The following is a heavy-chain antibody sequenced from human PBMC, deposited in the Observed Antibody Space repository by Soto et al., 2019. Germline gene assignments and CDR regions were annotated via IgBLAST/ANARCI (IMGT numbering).Heavy chain of an antibody. V-gene: IGHV3-33*01. D-gene: IGHD3-3*01. Sequence: PGGSLRLSCAASGFNFSSYGMHWVRQAPGKGLEWVAVIWYDGSNKYYADSVKGRFTISRDNSKNTLYLQMNSLRAEDTAVYYCARDVEYRDYDFWSGYYPYGMDVWGQGTTVTV. CDR2: IWYDGSNK. CDR1: GFNFSSYG. CDR3: ARDVEYRDYDFWSGYYPYGMDV. J-gene: IGHJ6*02.